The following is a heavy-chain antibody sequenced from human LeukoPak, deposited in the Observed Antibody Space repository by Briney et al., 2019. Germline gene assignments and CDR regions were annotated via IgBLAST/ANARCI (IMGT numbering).Heavy chain of an antibody. CDR3: AGHDLTLNAFDI. V-gene: IGHV3-21*01. D-gene: IGHD1-14*01. Sequence: GGSLRLSCAASGFTFSSYGMTWVRQAPGKGLEWVSSIGSSGSYMYYADSVKGRFTISRDDAKNSLYLQMNSLRAEDTAVYYCAGHDLTLNAFDIWGQGTMVTVSS. CDR1: GFTFSSYG. CDR2: IGSSGSYM. J-gene: IGHJ3*02.